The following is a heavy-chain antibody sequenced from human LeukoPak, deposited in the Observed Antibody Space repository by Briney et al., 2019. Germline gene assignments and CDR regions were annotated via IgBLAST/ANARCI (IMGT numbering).Heavy chain of an antibody. CDR1: GFTFSSYA. J-gene: IGHJ3*02. Sequence: GGSLRLSCGASGFTFSSYAMSWVRQAPGKGLEWVSAISGSGGSTYYADSVKGRFTISRDNSKNTLYLQLNSLTAEDTAIYYCARDEAFDIWGQGTMVTVSS. V-gene: IGHV3-23*01. CDR2: ISGSGGST. CDR3: ARDEAFDI.